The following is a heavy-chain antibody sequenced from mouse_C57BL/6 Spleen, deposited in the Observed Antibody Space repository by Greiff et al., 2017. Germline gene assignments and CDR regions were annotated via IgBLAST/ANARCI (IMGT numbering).Heavy chain of an antibody. Sequence: QVQLKQSGAELVRPGTSVKVSCKASGYAFTNYLIEWVKQRPGQGLEWIGVINPGSGGTNYNEKFKGKATLTADKSSSTAYMQLSSLTSEDSAVYFCARGDNWAYYFDYWGQGTTLTVSS. V-gene: IGHV1-54*01. CDR3: ARGDNWAYYFDY. J-gene: IGHJ2*01. CDR2: INPGSGGT. D-gene: IGHD4-1*01. CDR1: GYAFTNYL.